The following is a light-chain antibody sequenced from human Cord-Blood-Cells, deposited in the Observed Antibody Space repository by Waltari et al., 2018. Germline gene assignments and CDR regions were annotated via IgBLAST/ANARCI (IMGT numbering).Light chain of an antibody. V-gene: IGLV3-25*02. Sequence: SYELPQPPSVSVSPGQTARITCSGTALPKKYAYWYQQKQGQAPVLVIYKDSERPSGIPERFSGSSSGTTVTLTISGVQAEDEADYYCQSADSSGTYVFGTGTKVTVL. CDR1: ALPKKY. CDR2: KDS. CDR3: QSADSSGTYV. J-gene: IGLJ1*01.